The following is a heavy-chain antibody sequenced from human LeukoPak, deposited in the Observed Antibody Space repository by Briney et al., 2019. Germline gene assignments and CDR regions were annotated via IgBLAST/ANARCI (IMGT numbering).Heavy chain of an antibody. CDR3: ARSRGGGQGFFDY. D-gene: IGHD3-10*01. Sequence: TSVKVSCKASGGTFSSYAISWVRQAPGQGLEWMGRIIPILGIANYAQKFQGRVTITADKSTSTAYMELSSLRSEDTAVYYCARSRGGGQGFFDYWGQGTLVTVSS. V-gene: IGHV1-69*04. J-gene: IGHJ4*02. CDR1: GGTFSSYA. CDR2: IIPILGIA.